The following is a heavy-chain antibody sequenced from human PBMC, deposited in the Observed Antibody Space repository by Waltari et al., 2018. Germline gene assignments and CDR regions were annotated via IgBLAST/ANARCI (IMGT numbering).Heavy chain of an antibody. V-gene: IGHV4-39*07. Sequence: QLQLQESGPGLVKPSETLSLTCTVSGGSISSSSYYWGWIRQPPGKGLEWIGSIYYSGGTYYNPSLKGRVTISVDTSKNQFSLKLSSVTAADTAVYYCARDPPDYDFWSGYSTGDAFDIWGQGTMVTVSS. CDR1: GGSISSSSYY. J-gene: IGHJ3*02. D-gene: IGHD3-3*01. CDR3: ARDPPDYDFWSGYSTGDAFDI. CDR2: IYYSGGT.